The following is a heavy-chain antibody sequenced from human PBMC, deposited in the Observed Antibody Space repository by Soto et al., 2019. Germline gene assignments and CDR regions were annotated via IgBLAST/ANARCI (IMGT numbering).Heavy chain of an antibody. CDR2: INHSGST. Sequence: SETLSLTCAVYGGSFSGYYWSWIRQPPGKGLEWIGEINHSGSTNYNPSLKSRVTISVDTSKNQFSLKLSSVTAADTAVYYCARVVDTAMVTYNNWFDPWGQGTLVTVSS. D-gene: IGHD5-18*01. J-gene: IGHJ5*02. CDR1: GGSFSGYY. V-gene: IGHV4-34*01. CDR3: ARVVDTAMVTYNNWFDP.